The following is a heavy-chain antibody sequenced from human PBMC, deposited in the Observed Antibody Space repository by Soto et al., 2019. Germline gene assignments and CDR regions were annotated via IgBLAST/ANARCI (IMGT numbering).Heavy chain of an antibody. CDR3: ARGRHHETSGYYTGGWYYCDH. V-gene: IGHV4-4*02. J-gene: IGHJ4*02. Sequence: SETLSLTCAVSGGSISSSNWWSWVRQPPGKGLEWIGEIYHSGSTNYNPSLKSRVTILVDKSKNQFSPKLSSVTAADTAVYYCARGRHHETSGYYTGGWYYCDHWGQGTLVTVSS. D-gene: IGHD3-22*01. CDR1: GGSISSSNW. CDR2: IYHSGST.